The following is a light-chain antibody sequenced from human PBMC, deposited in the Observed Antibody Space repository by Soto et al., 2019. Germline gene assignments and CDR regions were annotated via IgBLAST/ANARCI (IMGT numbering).Light chain of an antibody. CDR3: QQYNSYSQWT. CDR2: DAS. CDR1: QSISSW. J-gene: IGKJ1*01. Sequence: DIQITHAPSTLSASVGDRVTITCLASQSISSWLAWYQQKPGKAPKLLIYDASSLESGVPSRFSGSGSGTEFTLTISSLQPDDFATYYCQQYNSYSQWTLGQGTKVDIK. V-gene: IGKV1-5*01.